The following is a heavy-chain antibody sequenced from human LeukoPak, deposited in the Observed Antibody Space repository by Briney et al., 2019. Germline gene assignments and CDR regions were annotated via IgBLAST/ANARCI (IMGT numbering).Heavy chain of an antibody. V-gene: IGHV4-59*01. CDR2: IYYSGST. Sequence: SETLSLTCTVSGGSISSYYWSWIRQPPGKGLEWIGYIYYSGSTNYNPSLKSRVTISVDTSKNQFSLKLSSVTAADTAVYYCARGIVVPAASRTDFDYWGQGTLVTVSS. J-gene: IGHJ4*02. CDR1: GGSISSYY. D-gene: IGHD2-2*01. CDR3: ARGIVVPAASRTDFDY.